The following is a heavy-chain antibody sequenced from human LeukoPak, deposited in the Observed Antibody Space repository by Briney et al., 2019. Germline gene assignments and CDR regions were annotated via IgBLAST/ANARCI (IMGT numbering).Heavy chain of an antibody. J-gene: IGHJ4*02. CDR3: ARDFTVRGVLDDY. CDR2: IIPIFGTA. D-gene: IGHD3-10*01. V-gene: IGHV1-69*05. CDR1: GGTFSSYA. Sequence: GSSVKVSCKAPGGTFSSYAISWVRQAPGQGLERMGRIIPIFGTANYAQKFQGRVTITTDESTSTAYMELSSLRSEDTAVYYCARDFTVRGVLDDYWGQGTLVTVSS.